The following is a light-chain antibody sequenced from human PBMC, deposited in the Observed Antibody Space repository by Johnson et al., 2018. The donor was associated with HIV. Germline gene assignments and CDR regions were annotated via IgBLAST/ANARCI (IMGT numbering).Light chain of an antibody. CDR2: ENS. CDR3: GAWDSSLTTYV. V-gene: IGLV1-51*02. Sequence: QSVLTQPPSVSAAPGQEVTISCSGSSSNIGNTYVSWYQQLPGTAPNLLIYENSKRPSGIPDRFSGSQSGTSATLGITGLQTGDEADYYCGAWDSSLTTYVFGTGTTVTVL. CDR1: SSNIGNTY. J-gene: IGLJ1*01.